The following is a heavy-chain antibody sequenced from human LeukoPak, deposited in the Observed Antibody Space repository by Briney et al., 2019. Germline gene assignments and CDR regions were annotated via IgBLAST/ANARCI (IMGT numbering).Heavy chain of an antibody. J-gene: IGHJ4*02. CDR3: AKGRVTFDF. Sequence: GGSLRLSCAASGFTFSSYGMHWVRQAPGKGLEWVAVISYDESNKYYADSVRGRFTISRDSSENTLYLQMNSLRAEDTAVYYCAKGRVTFDFWGQGTLVTVSS. D-gene: IGHD4-23*01. CDR2: ISYDESNK. V-gene: IGHV3-30*18. CDR1: GFTFSSYG.